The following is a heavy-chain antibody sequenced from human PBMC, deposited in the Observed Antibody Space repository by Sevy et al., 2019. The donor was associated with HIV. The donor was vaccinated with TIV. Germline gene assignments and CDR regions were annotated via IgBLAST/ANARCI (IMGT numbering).Heavy chain of an antibody. CDR1: GGSFSGYY. CDR3: ARNCSGTSCSHAFDF. Sequence: SETLSLTCAVYGGSFSGYYWSWIRQPPGKGLEWIGEINHSGSTNYNPSLKSRVTISVDTSKNQFSLKLSSVTATDTAVYYCARNCSGTSCSHAFDFWGQGTMVTVSS. CDR2: INHSGST. D-gene: IGHD2-2*01. J-gene: IGHJ3*01. V-gene: IGHV4-34*01.